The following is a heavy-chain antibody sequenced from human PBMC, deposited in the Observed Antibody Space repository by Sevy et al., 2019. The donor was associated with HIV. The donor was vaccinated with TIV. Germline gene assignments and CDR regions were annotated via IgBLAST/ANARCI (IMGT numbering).Heavy chain of an antibody. D-gene: IGHD1-26*01. CDR2: IYSGGST. Sequence: GGSLRLPCAASGFTVSSNYMSWVRQAPGKGLEWVSVIYSGGSTYYADSVKGRFTISRDNSKNTLYLQMNSLRAEDTAVYYWARVRGRVGATKGHFDYWGQGTLVTVSS. V-gene: IGHV3-53*01. J-gene: IGHJ4*02. CDR1: GFTVSSNY. CDR3: ARVRGRVGATKGHFDY.